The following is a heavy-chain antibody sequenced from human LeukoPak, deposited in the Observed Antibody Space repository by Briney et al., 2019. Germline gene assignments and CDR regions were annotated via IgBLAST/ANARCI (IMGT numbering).Heavy chain of an antibody. V-gene: IGHV3-66*01. CDR1: GFTVSSNY. CDR3: ARGAYSSGWLFDY. D-gene: IGHD6-19*01. CDR2: LYGGGNT. Sequence: PGGSLRLSCAASGFTVSSNYMTWVRQTPGKGLEWVSLLYGGGNTYYAGSVKDRFIISRDNSKNTLYLQMNTLRAEDTAVYYCARGAYSSGWLFDYWGQGTLVTVS. J-gene: IGHJ4*02.